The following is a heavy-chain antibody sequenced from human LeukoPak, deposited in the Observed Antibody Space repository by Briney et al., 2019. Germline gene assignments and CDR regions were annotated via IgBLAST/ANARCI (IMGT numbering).Heavy chain of an antibody. CDR3: AKDVGKWESLHFFDY. Sequence: TGGSLRLSCLTSGLTFSTNAMSWVRQAPGKGLEWISGISGSGASTYYADSVTGRFTISRDNSRNTLYLQMNSLRGDDTAVYYCAKDVGKWESLHFFDYWGQGTLVTVSS. V-gene: IGHV3-23*01. CDR1: GLTFSTNA. D-gene: IGHD1-26*01. CDR2: ISGSGAST. J-gene: IGHJ4*02.